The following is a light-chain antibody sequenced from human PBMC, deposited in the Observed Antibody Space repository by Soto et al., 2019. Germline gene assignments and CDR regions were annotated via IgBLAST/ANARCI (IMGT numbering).Light chain of an antibody. J-gene: IGLJ1*01. CDR1: SSDVGGSNF. CDR3: VLFTSSTTYV. V-gene: IGLV2-14*03. Sequence: QSALTQPASVSASPGQSITISCTGTSSDVGGSNFVSWYQQHPGKPPKLIIYDVATRPSGVSNRFSGSKSGSTASLIISRLQTEDEADYYCVLFTSSTTYVFGSGTKLTVL. CDR2: DVA.